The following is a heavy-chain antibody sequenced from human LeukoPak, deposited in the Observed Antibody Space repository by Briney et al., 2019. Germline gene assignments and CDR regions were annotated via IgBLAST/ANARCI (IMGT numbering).Heavy chain of an antibody. CDR2: SGTVGDT. J-gene: IGHJ4*02. CDR1: GFTSSAYD. CDR3: VRAAMPYIVNGRRFDY. V-gene: IGHV3-13*04. Sequence: GGSLRLSCAASGFTSSAYDMHWVRQITGGGLEWVSTSGTVGDTFYSDSVKGRFTISRENAKNSVHLQMNSLRVEDSAIYFCVRAAMPYIVNGRRFDYWGQGTLVTVSS. D-gene: IGHD2-2*01.